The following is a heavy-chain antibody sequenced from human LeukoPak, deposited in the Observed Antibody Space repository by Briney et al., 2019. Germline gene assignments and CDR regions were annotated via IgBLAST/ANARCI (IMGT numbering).Heavy chain of an antibody. J-gene: IGHJ4*02. V-gene: IGHV3-23*01. D-gene: IGHD3-22*01. CDR1: GFSFSSYA. Sequence: GGSLRLSCATSGFSFSSYAMSWVRQAPGKGLEWVSAMSSSDDGRYYAASVRGRFTISRDTSRSTLYLQMNSLRAEDAAVYYCAKDPVYYYDSSGYLDWGQGTLVTVSS. CDR2: MSSSDDGR. CDR3: AKDPVYYYDSSGYLD.